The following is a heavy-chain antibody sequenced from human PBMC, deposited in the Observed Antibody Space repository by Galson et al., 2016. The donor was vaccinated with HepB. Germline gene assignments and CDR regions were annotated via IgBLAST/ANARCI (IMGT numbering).Heavy chain of an antibody. CDR1: GYALADLS. CDR3: ATLAHTAFDY. CDR2: FAPEDGET. Sequence: SVKVSCKVSGYALADLSIHWVRQAPGRGPEWMGSFAPEDGETMFAQKFQGRVTLTEDTSTDTAYIELSSLRSEDTAVYYCATLAHTAFDYWGQGTLVTVSS. J-gene: IGHJ4*02. V-gene: IGHV1-24*01. D-gene: IGHD5-18*01.